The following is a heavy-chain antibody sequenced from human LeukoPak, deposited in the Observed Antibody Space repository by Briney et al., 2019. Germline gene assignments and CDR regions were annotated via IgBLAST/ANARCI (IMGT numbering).Heavy chain of an antibody. D-gene: IGHD3-16*02. Sequence: SETLSLTCTVSGASIDAYYWSWIRQTPGKELTWIGFVHSSGTTKHNPSLKGRVTISVDTSKNQFSLKISSVTPADTAVYFCARDYPWFDSWSQGTLVTVSS. CDR1: GASIDAYY. V-gene: IGHV4-59*01. CDR3: ARDYPWFDS. CDR2: VHSSGTT. J-gene: IGHJ5*01.